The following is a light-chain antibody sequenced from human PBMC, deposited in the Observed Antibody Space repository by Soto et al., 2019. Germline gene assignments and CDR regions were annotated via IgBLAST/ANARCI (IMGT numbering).Light chain of an antibody. Sequence: QSVLTQPPSVSGSPGQSVTISCTGTSSDVGSYNRVSWYQQPPGTAPKLMIYEVTNRPSGVPNRFSASKSGNTASLTISGLQAEDEADYYCTSYTSSRTWVFGGGTK. CDR1: SSDVGSYNR. CDR2: EVT. V-gene: IGLV2-18*02. J-gene: IGLJ3*02. CDR3: TSYTSSRTWV.